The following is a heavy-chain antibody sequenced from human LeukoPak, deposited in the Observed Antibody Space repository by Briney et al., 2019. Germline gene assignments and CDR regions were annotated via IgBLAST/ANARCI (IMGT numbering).Heavy chain of an antibody. CDR1: GYTFTTYG. J-gene: IGHJ4*02. CDR3: ARSLADFDY. Sequence: ASVKVSCKSSGYTFTTYGITWVRQAPGQGLEWMGWINPNSGDTNYAQKFQGRVTMTRNTSISTAYMELSSLRSEDTAVYYCARSLADFDYWGQGTLVTVSS. CDR2: INPNSGDT. V-gene: IGHV1-8*02.